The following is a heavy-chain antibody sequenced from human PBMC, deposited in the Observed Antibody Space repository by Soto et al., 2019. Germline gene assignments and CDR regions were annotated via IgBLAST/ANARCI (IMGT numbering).Heavy chain of an antibody. V-gene: IGHV1-18*01. D-gene: IGHD3-10*01. J-gene: IGHJ5*02. CDR3: ARGVGSGSYYNQYNWFDP. CDR1: GYTFTNYR. Sequence: SVKVSCKASGYTFTNYRISCVLNATGQGLEWMGWINVYNGNTKYAQKVQGRVTMTTDTSTSTAYMELRSLRSDDTAVYYCARGVGSGSYYNQYNWFDPWGQGTLVTVSS. CDR2: INVYNGNT.